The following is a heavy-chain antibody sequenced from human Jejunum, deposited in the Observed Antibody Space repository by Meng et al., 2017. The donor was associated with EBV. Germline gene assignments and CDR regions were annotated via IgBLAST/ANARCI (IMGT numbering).Heavy chain of an antibody. J-gene: IGHJ4*02. CDR3: ARWAFIYSYGCDH. D-gene: IGHD5-18*01. V-gene: IGHV4-4*02. CDR1: GDSITERNS. Sequence: QLQLQESGPGLVKPSGTLSLTCTVSGDSITERNSWSWVRQAPGKGLEWIGEIYHNGGTNYNPSLKSRVTISVDKSKNEISLKLRSVTAADTAVYYCARWAFIYSYGCDHWGQGTLVTVSS. CDR2: IYHNGGT.